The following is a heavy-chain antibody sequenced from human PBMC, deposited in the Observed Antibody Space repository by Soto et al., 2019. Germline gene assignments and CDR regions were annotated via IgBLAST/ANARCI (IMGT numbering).Heavy chain of an antibody. D-gene: IGHD4-17*01. CDR3: ARGNEYGGNSDAFDI. CDR1: GGTFSTSS. V-gene: IGHV1-69*14. CDR2: ILPIFGTA. J-gene: IGHJ3*02. Sequence: QVQLVQSGAEVKKPGSSVKVSCKASGGTFSTSSINWVRQAPGQRPEWMGNILPIFGTADYAQKFQDRVTITANKPTNTAYMELRSLFSEDTAVYYCARGNEYGGNSDAFDIGGQGTVVTVSS.